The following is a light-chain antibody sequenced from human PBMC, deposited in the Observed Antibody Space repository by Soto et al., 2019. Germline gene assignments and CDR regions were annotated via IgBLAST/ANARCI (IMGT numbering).Light chain of an antibody. J-gene: IGLJ2*01. CDR3: TSYAGSLPVV. V-gene: IGLV2-8*01. Sequence: SALTQPPSASGSPGQSVTISCTGTSSDVGGYNYVSWYQHHPGKVPRLMVYEVSKRPSGVPDRFSGSKSGNTASLTVSGLQTEDEADYYCTSYAGSLPVVFGGGTKLTVL. CDR1: SSDVGGYNY. CDR2: EVS.